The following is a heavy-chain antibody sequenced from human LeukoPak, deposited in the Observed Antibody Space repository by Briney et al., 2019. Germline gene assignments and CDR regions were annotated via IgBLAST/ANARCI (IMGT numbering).Heavy chain of an antibody. V-gene: IGHV3-33*01. J-gene: IGHJ4*02. CDR3: ARGRNGEYGTVTDY. D-gene: IGHD3-10*01. Sequence: GRSLRLSCAASGFTFSSYGMHWVRQAPGKGLEWVAVIWYDGSNKYYADSVKGRFTISRDNSKNTLYLQMNSLRAEDTAVYYCARGRNGEYGTVTDYWGQGTLVTVSS. CDR2: IWYDGSNK. CDR1: GFTFSSYG.